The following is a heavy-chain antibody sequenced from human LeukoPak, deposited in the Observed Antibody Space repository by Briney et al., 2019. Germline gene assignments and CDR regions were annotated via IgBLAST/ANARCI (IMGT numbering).Heavy chain of an antibody. D-gene: IGHD3-22*01. V-gene: IGHV3-53*01. CDR1: GFTFSTYS. Sequence: GGSLRLSCAASGFTFSTYSMNWVRQAPGKGLEWVSVIYSGGSTYYADSVKGRFTISRDNSKNTLYLQMNSLRAEDTAVYYCARGRGYYDSSGYPSDYWGQGALVTVSS. CDR3: ARGRGYYDSSGYPSDY. J-gene: IGHJ4*02. CDR2: IYSGGST.